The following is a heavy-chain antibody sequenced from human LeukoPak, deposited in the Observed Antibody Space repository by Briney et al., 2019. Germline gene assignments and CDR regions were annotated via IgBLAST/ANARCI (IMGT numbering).Heavy chain of an antibody. CDR2: ISGSGGST. J-gene: IGHJ4*02. V-gene: IGHV3-23*01. CDR3: AKLDTPAAIAPYYFDY. Sequence: GGSLRLSCAASGFTFSSYAMSWVRQAPGKGLEWVSTISGSGGSTYYADSVKGRFTISRDNSKNTLYLQMNSLRAEDTVVYYCAKLDTPAAIAPYYFDYWGRGTLVTVSS. CDR1: GFTFSSYA. D-gene: IGHD2-2*01.